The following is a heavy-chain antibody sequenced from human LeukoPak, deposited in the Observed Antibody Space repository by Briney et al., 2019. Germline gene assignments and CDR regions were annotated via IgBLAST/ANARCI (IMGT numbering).Heavy chain of an antibody. D-gene: IGHD3-22*01. V-gene: IGHV2-5*01. CDR2: IYWNDDK. Sequence: SGPTLVNPTQTLTLTCTFSGFSLSTRGVGVGWIRQSPGKALEWLSLIYWNDDKRYSPSLKSRLTITKDTSKNQVVLTMTNMDPVDTATYYCAHRPPYYDSSGYYSYWGQGTLVTVSS. CDR3: AHRPPYYDSSGYYSY. CDR1: GFSLSTRGVG. J-gene: IGHJ4*02.